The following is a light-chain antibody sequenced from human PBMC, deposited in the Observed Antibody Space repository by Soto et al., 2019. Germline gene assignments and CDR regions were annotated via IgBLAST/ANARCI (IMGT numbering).Light chain of an antibody. Sequence: QSVLPQPASVSGSPGQSITISCTGTSSDVGGYNYVSWYQQHPGKAPKLMIYDVSNRPSGVSNRFSGSESGNTASLTISGLQAEDEADYYCSSYTSSSTDYVFGTGTKVTVL. V-gene: IGLV2-14*01. CDR1: SSDVGGYNY. CDR2: DVS. J-gene: IGLJ1*01. CDR3: SSYTSSSTDYV.